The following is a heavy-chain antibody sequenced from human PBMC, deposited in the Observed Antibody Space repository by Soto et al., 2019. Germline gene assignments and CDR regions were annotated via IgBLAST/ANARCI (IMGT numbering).Heavy chain of an antibody. CDR1: GYTFTSYA. D-gene: IGHD3-16*01. CDR3: ARDYTDGVRAYYYYMDV. Sequence: GASVKVSCKGFGYTFTSYAMHWVRQAPGQKLEWMGWINAGNGNTKYSQKFQGRVTITRDTSASTAYMELSSLRSEDTAVYYCARDYTDGVRAYYYYMDVWGKGTTVTVSS. V-gene: IGHV1-3*01. J-gene: IGHJ6*03. CDR2: INAGNGNT.